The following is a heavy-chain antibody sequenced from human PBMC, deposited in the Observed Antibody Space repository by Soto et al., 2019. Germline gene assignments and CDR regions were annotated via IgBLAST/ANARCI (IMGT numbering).Heavy chain of an antibody. Sequence: QVQLQQWGAGLLKPSETLSLTCAVYGGSFSGYYWSWIRQPPGKGLEWIGEINHSGSTNYNPSLKSRVTISVDTSKNQCSLKLSSVTAADTAVYYCASRRPHRGMGYWGQGTLVTVSS. V-gene: IGHV4-34*01. CDR1: GGSFSGYY. J-gene: IGHJ4*02. CDR3: ASRRPHRGMGY. D-gene: IGHD3-10*01. CDR2: INHSGST.